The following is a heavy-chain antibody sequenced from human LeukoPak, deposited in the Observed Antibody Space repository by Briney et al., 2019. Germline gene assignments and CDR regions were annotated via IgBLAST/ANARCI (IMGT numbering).Heavy chain of an antibody. CDR3: ARGASYYDTSGPKVDY. V-gene: IGHV3-48*04. J-gene: IGHJ4*02. D-gene: IGHD3-22*01. Sequence: GGSLRLSCAASGFTFNDYSMNWVRQAPGKGLEWVSNIISRGDTTHYADSVKGRFTISRDNAKNSLYLQMNSLRAEDTAVYYCARGASYYDTSGPKVDYWGQGTLVTVSS. CDR2: IISRGDTT. CDR1: GFTFNDYS.